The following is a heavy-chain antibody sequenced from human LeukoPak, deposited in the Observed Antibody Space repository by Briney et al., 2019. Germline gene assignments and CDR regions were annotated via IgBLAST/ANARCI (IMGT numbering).Heavy chain of an antibody. J-gene: IGHJ4*02. Sequence: GGSLGLSCAASGFAFSSHFMHWVRQAPGKGLEWLALISSDGTNQYYADSVKDRFTVSRDNSKNTLYLHMNSLRLEDTAVYYCAKDLSGSWCNDYWGQGTLVTVSS. CDR1: GFAFSSHF. CDR3: AKDLSGSWCNDY. CDR2: ISSDGTNQ. V-gene: IGHV3-30*04. D-gene: IGHD1-26*01.